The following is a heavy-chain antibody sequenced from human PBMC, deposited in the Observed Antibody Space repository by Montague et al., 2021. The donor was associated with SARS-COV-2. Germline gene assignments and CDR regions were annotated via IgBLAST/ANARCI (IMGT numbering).Heavy chain of an antibody. CDR3: AGVDSGGPGEY. CDR1: GGSLNNYL. D-gene: IGHD3-22*01. CDR2: ISGSGST. V-gene: IGHV4-59*08. Sequence: SETLSLTCTVSGGSLNNYLWSWIRQPPGKGLEWVGYISGSGSTKYNPSLQSRVTISVDTARNQFSLKLLSVTAADTAFYYCAGVDSGGPGEYWGQGILVSVSS. J-gene: IGHJ4*02.